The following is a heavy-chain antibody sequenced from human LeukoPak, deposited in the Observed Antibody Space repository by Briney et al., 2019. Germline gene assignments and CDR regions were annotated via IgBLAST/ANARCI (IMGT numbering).Heavy chain of an antibody. V-gene: IGHV1-2*02. CDR2: INPNSGGT. J-gene: IGHJ5*02. CDR1: GYTFTSYA. D-gene: IGHD3-3*01. CDR3: ARGLTYYDFWSGYYQGHNWFDP. Sequence: ASVKVSCKASGYTFTSYAMNWVRQAPGQGLEWMGWINPNSGGTNYAQKFQGRVTMTRDTSISTAYMELSRLRSDDTAVYYCARGLTYYDFWSGYYQGHNWFDPWGQGTLVTVSS.